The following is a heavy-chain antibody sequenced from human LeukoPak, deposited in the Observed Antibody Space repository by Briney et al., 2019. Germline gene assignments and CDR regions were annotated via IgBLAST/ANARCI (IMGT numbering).Heavy chain of an antibody. V-gene: IGHV4-59*12. CDR1: GGSISSYY. CDR3: ARDRASVNRGVIVPRVGRYFDS. Sequence: PSETLSLTCTVSGGSISSYYWSWIRQPPGKGLEWIGYIYYSGSTNYNPSLKSRVTISVDTSKNQFSLKLSSVTAADTAVYYCARDRASVNRGVIVPRVGRYFDSWGLGTLVSVSS. D-gene: IGHD3-10*01. CDR2: IYYSGST. J-gene: IGHJ4*02.